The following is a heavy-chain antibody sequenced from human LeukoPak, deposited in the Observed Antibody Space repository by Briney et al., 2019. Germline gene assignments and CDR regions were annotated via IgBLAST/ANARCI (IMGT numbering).Heavy chain of an antibody. Sequence: GGSLRLSCAASGFTFSSSAMAWGRRAPGEGLQWVSSISVSDGSTHYADSVKGRFTISRDNSKNTLFLQMNFLRAEDTAEYFCAKVLGYVDPFDSWGQGTLVTVSS. CDR1: GFTFSSSA. D-gene: IGHD2-15*01. V-gene: IGHV3-23*01. CDR2: ISVSDGST. J-gene: IGHJ5*01. CDR3: AKVLGYVDPFDS.